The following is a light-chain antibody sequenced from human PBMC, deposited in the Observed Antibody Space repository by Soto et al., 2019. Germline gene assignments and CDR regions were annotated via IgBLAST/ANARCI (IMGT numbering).Light chain of an antibody. CDR3: CSYAGTPYV. Sequence: QSVLTRARSVSASPGQSVTISCTGTRSDVGGYNYVSWYQHHPGKAPKLMIYGVSERPSGVPDRFSGSKSGNTASLTISGLQAEDEADYYCCSYAGTPYVFGTGTKVTVL. V-gene: IGLV2-11*01. CDR1: RSDVGGYNY. CDR2: GVS. J-gene: IGLJ1*01.